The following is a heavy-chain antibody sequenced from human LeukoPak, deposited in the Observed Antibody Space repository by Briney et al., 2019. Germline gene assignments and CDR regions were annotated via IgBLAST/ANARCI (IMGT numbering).Heavy chain of an antibody. CDR1: GHSFTTYA. D-gene: IGHD4-17*01. J-gene: IGHJ4*02. CDR3: ARRLKSSYGNPFDY. V-gene: IGHV1-3*01. Sequence: GASVKVSCEASGHSFTTYATHWVRQAPGQRLEWMGWINPDKGDTQYSQNFQGRITVTRDTSASTTYMELSSLVSEDTAVYYCARRLKSSYGNPFDYWGQGTLVTVSS. CDR2: INPDKGDT.